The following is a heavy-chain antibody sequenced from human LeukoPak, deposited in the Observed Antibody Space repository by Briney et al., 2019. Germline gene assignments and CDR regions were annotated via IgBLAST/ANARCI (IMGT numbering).Heavy chain of an antibody. J-gene: IGHJ4*02. CDR1: GGSISSYY. D-gene: IGHD6-13*01. Sequence: PSETLSLTCTVSGGSISSYYWSWIRQPPGKGLEWIGYISYSGSTTYNPSLKSRVTISVDTSKNQFSLKLSSVAAADTAVYYCARVEQQLVLDYWGQGTLVTVSS. CDR3: ARVEQQLVLDY. CDR2: ISYSGST. V-gene: IGHV4-59*01.